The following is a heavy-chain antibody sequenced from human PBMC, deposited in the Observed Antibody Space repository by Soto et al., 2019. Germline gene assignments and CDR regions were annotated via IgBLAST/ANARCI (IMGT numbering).Heavy chain of an antibody. J-gene: IGHJ4*02. CDR3: AKADGEQWLIPHLDN. V-gene: IGHV3-23*01. Sequence: EVHLLESGGGVVQPGGSLRLSCVASGFNFKKFAMAWVRQAPGEGLEWVSGISCCGGSTSYADSVKGRFSTARDDSKNTLSLQMNGLRVEDTAQYFCAKADGEQWLIPHLDNWGQGTLVTVS. CDR2: ISCCGGST. D-gene: IGHD6-19*01. CDR1: GFNFKKFA.